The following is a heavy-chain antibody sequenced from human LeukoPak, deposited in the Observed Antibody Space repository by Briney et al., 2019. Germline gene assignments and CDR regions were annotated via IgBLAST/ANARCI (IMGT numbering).Heavy chain of an antibody. V-gene: IGHV4-59*01. CDR1: GGSLSSYY. CDR2: IYYSGST. CDR3: ARVVYCSSTSCYGNWFDP. D-gene: IGHD2-2*01. J-gene: IGHJ5*02. Sequence: SETLSLTCTVSGGSLSSYYWSWIRQPLGKGLEWIGYIYYSGSTNYNPSLKSRVTISVDTSKNQFSLKLSSVTAAGTAVYYCARVVYCSSTSCYGNWFDPWGQGTLVTVSS.